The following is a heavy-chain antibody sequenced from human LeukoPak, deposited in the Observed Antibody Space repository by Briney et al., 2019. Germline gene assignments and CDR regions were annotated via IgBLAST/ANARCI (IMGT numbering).Heavy chain of an antibody. CDR3: ARAMVYYYGMGV. V-gene: IGHV4-59*01. Sequence: PSETLSLTCTVSGGSISSYYWSWIRQPPGKGLEWIGYIYYSGSTNYNPSLKSRVTISVDTSKNQFSLKLSSVTAADTAVYYCARAMVYYYGMGVGGRGTTVTVSS. D-gene: IGHD2-8*01. CDR2: IYYSGST. J-gene: IGHJ6*02. CDR1: GGSISSYY.